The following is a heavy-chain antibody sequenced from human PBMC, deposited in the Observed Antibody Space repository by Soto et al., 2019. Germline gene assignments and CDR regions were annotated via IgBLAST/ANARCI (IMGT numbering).Heavy chain of an antibody. CDR1: GGTFSSYT. D-gene: IGHD1-26*01. J-gene: IGHJ6*02. Sequence: SVKVSCKASGGTFSSYTISWVRQAPGQGLEWMGRIIPMCGKTTYAENFQGRVTITADASTSAAYMALTSLRSEATAGDYCAGEELRRMDVWGQGTAGPVSS. CDR2: IIPMCGKT. V-gene: IGHV1-69*13. CDR3: AGEELRRMDV.